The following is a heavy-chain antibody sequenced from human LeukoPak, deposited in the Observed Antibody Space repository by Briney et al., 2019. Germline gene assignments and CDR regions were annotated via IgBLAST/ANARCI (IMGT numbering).Heavy chain of an antibody. Sequence: PGGSLRLSCAASGFTVSSNYMSWVRQAPGKGLECVSVIYSGGSTYYADSVKGRFTISRDNSKNTLYLQMNSLRAEDTAVYYCASTLYYYGSGSYYDYWGQGTLVTVSS. CDR1: GFTVSSNY. CDR2: IYSGGST. D-gene: IGHD3-10*01. J-gene: IGHJ4*02. CDR3: ASTLYYYGSGSYYDY. V-gene: IGHV3-53*01.